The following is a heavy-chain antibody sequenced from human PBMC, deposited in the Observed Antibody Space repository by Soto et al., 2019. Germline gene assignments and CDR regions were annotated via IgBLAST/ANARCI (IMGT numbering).Heavy chain of an antibody. CDR2: ISGSGGNT. CDR3: AKVLSLGYSSSWYGFDY. V-gene: IGHV3-23*01. J-gene: IGHJ4*02. Sequence: GGSLRLSCAASGFTFSSYAMSWVRQAPGKGLEWVSVISGSGGNTYYADSVKGRFTISRDNSKNTLYLQMNSLRAEDTAVYYCAKVLSLGYSSSWYGFDYWGQGTLVTVSS. D-gene: IGHD6-13*01. CDR1: GFTFSSYA.